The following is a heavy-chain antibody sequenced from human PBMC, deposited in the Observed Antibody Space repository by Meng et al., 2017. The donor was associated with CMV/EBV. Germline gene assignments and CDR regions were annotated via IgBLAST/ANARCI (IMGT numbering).Heavy chain of an antibody. CDR2: IYYSGST. Sequence: SETLSPTCTVSGGSVSSGSYYWSWIRQPPGKGLEWIGYIYYSGSTNYNPSLKSRVTISVDTSKNQFSLKLSSVTAADTAVYYCARGRLGYGGNFEDWFDPWGQGTLVTVSS. V-gene: IGHV4-61*01. CDR1: GGSVSSGSYY. D-gene: IGHD4-23*01. CDR3: ARGRLGYGGNFEDWFDP. J-gene: IGHJ5*02.